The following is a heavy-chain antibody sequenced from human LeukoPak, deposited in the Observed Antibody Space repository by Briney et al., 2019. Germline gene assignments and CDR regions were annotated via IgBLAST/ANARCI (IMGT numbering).Heavy chain of an antibody. Sequence: GRSLRLSCAASGFTFSSYGMPWVRQAPGKGLEWVAVISYDGSNKYYADSVKGRFTISRDNSKNTLYLQMNSLRAEDTAVYYCANFEFYGDQTDYWGQGTLVTVSS. CDR2: ISYDGSNK. J-gene: IGHJ4*02. CDR1: GFTFSSYG. V-gene: IGHV3-30*18. D-gene: IGHD4-17*01. CDR3: ANFEFYGDQTDY.